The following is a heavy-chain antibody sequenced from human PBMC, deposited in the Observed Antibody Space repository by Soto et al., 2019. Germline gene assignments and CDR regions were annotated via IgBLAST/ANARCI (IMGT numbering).Heavy chain of an antibody. D-gene: IGHD3-16*01. CDR1: GGTFRSYS. CDR2: IIPIFGTA. V-gene: IGHV1-69*13. CDR3: ARARTDLGDYYYGMDV. J-gene: IGHJ6*02. Sequence: SVEVSCEASGGTFRSYSISWVRQAPGQGLEWMGGIIPIFGTANYAQKFQGRVTITADESTSTAYMELSSLRSEDTAVYYCARARTDLGDYYYGMDVWAKGPRSPSP.